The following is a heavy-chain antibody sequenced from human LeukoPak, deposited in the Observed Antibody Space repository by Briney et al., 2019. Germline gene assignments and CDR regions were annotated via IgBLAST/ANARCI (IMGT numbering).Heavy chain of an antibody. V-gene: IGHV3-53*01. CDR1: GFTVSTNY. Sequence: GGSLRLSCAASGFTVSTNYMSWVRQAPGKGLEWVSVIYSGGGTYYADSVKGRFAISRDNSKNTLYLQMNSLRAEDTAVYYCARDQGGASIDYWGQGTLVTVSS. D-gene: IGHD3-16*01. CDR3: ARDQGGASIDY. J-gene: IGHJ4*02. CDR2: IYSGGGT.